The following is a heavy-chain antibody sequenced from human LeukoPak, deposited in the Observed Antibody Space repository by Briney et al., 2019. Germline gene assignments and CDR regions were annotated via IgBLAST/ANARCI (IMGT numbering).Heavy chain of an antibody. D-gene: IGHD3-10*01. CDR1: GFTFRSYL. V-gene: IGHV3-74*01. J-gene: IGHJ3*02. CDR2: INGDGSNT. CDR3: ARGSGSYSSDAFDI. Sequence: GGSLRLSCAACGFTFRSYLMHWVRQTPGKGLVWVSRINGDGSNTTYADSVKGRFTTSRDTAKNTLYLQMNSLRAEDTAVYYCARGSGSYSSDAFDIWGQGTMVTVSS.